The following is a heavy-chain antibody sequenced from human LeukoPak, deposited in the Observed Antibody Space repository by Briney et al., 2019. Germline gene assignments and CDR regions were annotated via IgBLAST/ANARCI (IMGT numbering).Heavy chain of an antibody. Sequence: GRSLRLSWAAAGFTFSSYGMHWVRQAPGKGLEWVAVIWYDGSNKYYADSVKGSFTISRENSQNTVYLQMNSLRAEDTAVYYCARELHSGYDHYYYYGMDVWGQGTTVTVSS. CDR2: IWYDGSNK. J-gene: IGHJ6*02. V-gene: IGHV3-33*01. CDR3: ARELHSGYDHYYYYGMDV. D-gene: IGHD5-12*01. CDR1: GFTFSSYG.